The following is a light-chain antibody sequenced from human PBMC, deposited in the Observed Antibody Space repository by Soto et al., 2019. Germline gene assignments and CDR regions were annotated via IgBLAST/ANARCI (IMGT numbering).Light chain of an antibody. J-gene: IGLJ1*01. V-gene: IGLV2-23*01. Sequence: QSALTQPASVSGSPGQSITIYCTGTSSDVGRYNLVSWYQQHPGKAPKLMIYEGSKRPSGVSNRFSGSKSGNTASLTISGLQAEDETDYYCCSYAGSSTYVFGTGTKLTVL. CDR3: CSYAGSSTYV. CDR2: EGS. CDR1: SSDVGRYNL.